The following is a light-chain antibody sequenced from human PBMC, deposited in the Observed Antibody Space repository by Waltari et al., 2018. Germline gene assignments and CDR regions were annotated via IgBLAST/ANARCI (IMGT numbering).Light chain of an antibody. J-gene: IGKJ3*01. CDR3: QQSYRIPPT. Sequence: DIQITQTPSFLYASVRDRVNITCRASQTINKYLNWYQQKPGEAPKLLIFATFNLQSGVPARFRGGGSGTDFTLTISSLQPEDFATYYCQQSYRIPPTFGPGTKVDIK. V-gene: IGKV1-39*01. CDR1: QTINKY. CDR2: ATF.